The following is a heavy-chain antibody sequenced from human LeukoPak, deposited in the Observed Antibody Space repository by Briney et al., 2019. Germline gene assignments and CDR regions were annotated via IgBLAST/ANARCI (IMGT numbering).Heavy chain of an antibody. J-gene: IGHJ5*02. CDR1: GYTFTSYD. CDR2: MNPNSGNT. V-gene: IGHV1-8*01. CDR3: ARMRGGDPQYYYDSSGYGP. Sequence: GASVKVSCKASGYTFTSYDINWVRQATGQGLEWMGWMNPNSGNTGYAQKFQGRVTMTRDTSISTAYMELSRLRSDDTAVYYCARMRGGDPQYYYDSSGYGPWGQGTLVTVSS. D-gene: IGHD3-22*01.